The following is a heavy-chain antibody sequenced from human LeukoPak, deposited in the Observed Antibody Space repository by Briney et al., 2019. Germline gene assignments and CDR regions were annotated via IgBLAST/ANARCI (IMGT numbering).Heavy chain of an antibody. J-gene: IGHJ5*02. D-gene: IGHD3-16*01. CDR3: ARRGIWDIKIGNWFDP. CDR1: GDSITTNSYW. Sequence: SETLSLTCSLSGDSITTNSYWWASLRQSPGKVVEWIGSIYSSGNSYYNPSLKSRASISPDTSKNHYSLSLNSVTAADTAVYYCARRGIWDIKIGNWFDPWGQGILVTVSS. V-gene: IGHV4-39*02. CDR2: IYSSGNS.